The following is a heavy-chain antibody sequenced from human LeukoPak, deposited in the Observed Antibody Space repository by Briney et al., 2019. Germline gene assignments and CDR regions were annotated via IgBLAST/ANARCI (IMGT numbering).Heavy chain of an antibody. V-gene: IGHV3-48*01. D-gene: IGHD2-15*01. CDR3: ARESYCSGGSCYDY. CDR1: GFTFSSYS. Sequence: GGSLGLSCAASGFTFSSYSMNWVRQAPGKGLEWVSYISSSSSTIYYADSVKGRFTISRDNARNSLYLQMNSLRAEDTAVYYCARESYCSGGSCYDYWGQGTLVTVSS. CDR2: ISSSSSTI. J-gene: IGHJ4*02.